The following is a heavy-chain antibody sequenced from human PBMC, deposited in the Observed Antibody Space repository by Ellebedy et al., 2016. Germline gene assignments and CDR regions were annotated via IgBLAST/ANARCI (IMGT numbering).Heavy chain of an antibody. D-gene: IGHD5-12*01. CDR2: ISSSSSYI. Sequence: GGSLRLSCAASGFTFSSYSMNWVRQAPGKGLEWVSSISSSSSYIYYADSVKGRFTISRDNAKNSLYLQMNSLRAEDTAVYYCARAGYPIVATGGGGMDVWGQGTTVTVSS. CDR3: ARAGYPIVATGGGGMDV. V-gene: IGHV3-21*01. CDR1: GFTFSSYS. J-gene: IGHJ6*02.